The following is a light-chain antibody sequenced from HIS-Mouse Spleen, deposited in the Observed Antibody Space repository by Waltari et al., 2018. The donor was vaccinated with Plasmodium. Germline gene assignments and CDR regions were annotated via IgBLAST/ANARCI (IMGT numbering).Light chain of an antibody. CDR3: CSYAGSYAWV. Sequence: QSALTQPRSVSGSPGQSVTISCTGTSSDVGGYNYVSWYQQHPGKAPKPMIYDVSKRPSGVPYCFSGSKSANTASLTISGLQAEEVADYYCCSYAGSYAWVFGGVTKLTVL. CDR2: DVS. CDR1: SSDVGGYNY. V-gene: IGLV2-11*01. J-gene: IGLJ2*01.